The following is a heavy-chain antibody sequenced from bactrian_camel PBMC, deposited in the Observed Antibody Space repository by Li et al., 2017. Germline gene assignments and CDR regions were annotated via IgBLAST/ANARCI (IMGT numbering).Heavy chain of an antibody. Sequence: VESGGGSVQPGGSLRLSCAASGYAACRFDVSWYRQAPGKDREFVSEIKSDGTSTYGDSVKGRFSIAQDYARNTVYLQMNSLKPDDTAIYYCATRTVWCNGGDLRDWVYEYWGQGTQVTVS. D-gene: IGHD3*01. CDR1: GYAACRFD. CDR3: ATRTVWCNGGDLRDWVYEY. J-gene: IGHJ4*01. V-gene: IGHV3S53*01. CDR2: IKSDGTS.